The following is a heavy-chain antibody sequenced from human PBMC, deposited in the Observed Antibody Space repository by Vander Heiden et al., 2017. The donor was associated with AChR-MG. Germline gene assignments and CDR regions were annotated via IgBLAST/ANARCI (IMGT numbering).Heavy chain of an antibody. V-gene: IGHV1-8*02. D-gene: IGHD3-10*01. CDR3: ARERGLFSSEPDY. J-gene: IGHJ4*02. Sequence: VQLVQSGAEVKKPGASVKVSCKASGYSFSTYEINWVRQATGQGLEWMGWLKPNSGRTAYAQKFQGRVTMTRDTSINTVYMELSGLRYEDTAVYYGARERGLFSSEPDYWGQGTLGTVSS. CDR2: LKPNSGRT. CDR1: GYSFSTYE.